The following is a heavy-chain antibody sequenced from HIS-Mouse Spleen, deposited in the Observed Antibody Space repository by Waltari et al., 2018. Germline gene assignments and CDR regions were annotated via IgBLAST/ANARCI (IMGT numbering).Heavy chain of an antibody. Sequence: QLQLQESGPGLVKPSETLSLTCTVSGGSISSSSYYWGWIRQPPGKGLEWIGSSYYSGRTYYNPCLKSRVTISVDTSKNQFSLKLSSVTAADTAVYYCAREIPYSSSWYDWYFDLWGRGTLVTVSS. CDR2: SYYSGRT. CDR3: AREIPYSSSWYDWYFDL. J-gene: IGHJ2*01. D-gene: IGHD6-13*01. V-gene: IGHV4-39*07. CDR1: GGSISSSSYY.